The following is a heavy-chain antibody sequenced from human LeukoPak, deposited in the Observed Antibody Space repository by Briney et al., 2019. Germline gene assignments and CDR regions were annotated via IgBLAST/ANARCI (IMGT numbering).Heavy chain of an antibody. Sequence: SETLSLTCTVSGVSISSYYWSWIRQPPGKGLEWIGYIYYSGSTNYNPSLKSRVTISVDTSKNQFSLKLSSVTAADTAVYYCARGGKQSLWGYYYMDVWGKGTTVTVSS. CDR1: GVSISSYY. CDR2: IYYSGST. J-gene: IGHJ6*03. D-gene: IGHD6-19*01. CDR3: ARGGKQSLWGYYYMDV. V-gene: IGHV4-59*08.